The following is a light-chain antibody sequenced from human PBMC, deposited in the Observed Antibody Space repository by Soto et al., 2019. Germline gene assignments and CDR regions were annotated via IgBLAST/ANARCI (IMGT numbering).Light chain of an antibody. J-gene: IGKJ2*01. Sequence: DIQMTQSPSSLSASVGDRVTITCRASQTISSYLNWYQQKPGKAPKLLIYAASSLQSGVTSRFSGSGSGTDFTLTISSLQPEDFATYYCQQSHSIPYTFGQGTKLEIK. V-gene: IGKV1-39*01. CDR3: QQSHSIPYT. CDR2: AAS. CDR1: QTISSY.